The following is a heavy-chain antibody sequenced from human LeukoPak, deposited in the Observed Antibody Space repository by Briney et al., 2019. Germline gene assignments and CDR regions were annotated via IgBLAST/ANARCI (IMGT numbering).Heavy chain of an antibody. V-gene: IGHV1-69*13. Sequence: ASVKVSCKASGGTFSSYAISWVRQAPGQGLEWMGGIIPIFGTANYAQKFQGRVTITADESTSTAYMELSSLRSEDTAVYYCARGPYYYDSSGYSPDAFDIWGQGTMVTVSS. D-gene: IGHD3-22*01. CDR1: GGTFSSYA. J-gene: IGHJ3*02. CDR3: ARGPYYYDSSGYSPDAFDI. CDR2: IIPIFGTA.